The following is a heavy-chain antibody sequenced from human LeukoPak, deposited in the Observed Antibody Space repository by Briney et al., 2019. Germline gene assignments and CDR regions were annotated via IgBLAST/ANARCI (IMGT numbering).Heavy chain of an antibody. CDR1: GGSISSSSYY. J-gene: IGHJ5*02. CDR2: IYYSGST. V-gene: IGHV4-39*01. Sequence: SETLSLTCTVSGGSISSSSYYWGWIRQPPGKGLEWIGSIYYSGSTYYNPSLKSRVTISVDTSKNQFSLKLSSVTAADTAVYYCARIGHSSILSRINWFDPWGQGTLVTVSS. D-gene: IGHD6-13*01. CDR3: ARIGHSSILSRINWFDP.